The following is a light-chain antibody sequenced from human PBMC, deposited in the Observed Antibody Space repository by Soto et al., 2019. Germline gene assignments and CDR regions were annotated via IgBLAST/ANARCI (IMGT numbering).Light chain of an antibody. CDR3: QQYSAYPWT. CDR1: QSITNG. CDR2: KAS. Sequence: SASALSASVRDRVTITCRAGQSITNGLAWYQHKPGKAPKLLIYKASSVESGVPSRFSGTGSGTEFTLTISSLQPDDFATYYCQQYSAYPWTFGQGTKVDNK. V-gene: IGKV1-5*03. J-gene: IGKJ1*01.